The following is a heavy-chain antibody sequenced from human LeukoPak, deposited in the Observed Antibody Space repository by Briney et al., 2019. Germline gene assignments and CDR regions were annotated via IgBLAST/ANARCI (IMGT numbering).Heavy chain of an antibody. CDR2: IYYSGST. Sequence: PSETLSLTCTVSGGSISNYYWSWIRQPPGRGLEWIGYIYYSGSTNYNPSLKSRVTISVDTSKNQFSLKLTSVTAADTAVYYCARSGSGSGSYYNSAYCYYGMDVWGQGATVTVSS. CDR1: GGSISNYY. D-gene: IGHD3-10*01. CDR3: ARSGSGSGSYYNSAYCYYGMDV. V-gene: IGHV4-59*12. J-gene: IGHJ6*02.